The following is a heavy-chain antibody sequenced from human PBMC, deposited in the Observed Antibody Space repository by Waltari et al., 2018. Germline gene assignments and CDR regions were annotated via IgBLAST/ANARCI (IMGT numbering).Heavy chain of an antibody. CDR1: GFTFSNYA. V-gene: IGHV3-23*03. CDR3: AKGGWFAN. Sequence: VQLLESGGGLEQPGGPRRLSCAAYGFTFSNYAMRCVRQAPGKGLEWVSVIYVGGTTRYYADSVKGRFTISRDDSKNTVYLQMNSLRDEDTAVYYCAKGGWFANWGQGTLVTVSS. J-gene: IGHJ4*02. CDR2: IYVGGTTR. D-gene: IGHD6-19*01.